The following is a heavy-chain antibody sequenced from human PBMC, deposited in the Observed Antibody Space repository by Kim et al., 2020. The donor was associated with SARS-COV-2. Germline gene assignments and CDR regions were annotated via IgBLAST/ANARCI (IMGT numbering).Heavy chain of an antibody. CDR3: ARDYTAGIAAAGTSLDY. V-gene: IGHV3-30-3*01. D-gene: IGHD6-13*01. CDR1: GFTFSSYA. CDR2: ISYDGSNK. Sequence: GGSLRLSCAASGFTFSSYAMHWVRQAPGKGLEWVAVISYDGSNKYYADSVKGRFTISRDNSKNTLYLQMNSLRAEDTAVYYCARDYTAGIAAAGTSLDYWGQGTLVTVSS. J-gene: IGHJ4*02.